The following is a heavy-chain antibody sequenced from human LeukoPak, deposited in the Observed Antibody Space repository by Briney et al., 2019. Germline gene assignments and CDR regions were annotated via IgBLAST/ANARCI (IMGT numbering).Heavy chain of an antibody. D-gene: IGHD6-13*01. V-gene: IGHV5-51*01. CDR3: ARLAIAAAGTGGDLDAFDI. CDR1: GYSFTIYW. J-gene: IGHJ3*02. CDR2: IYPGDSDT. Sequence: GESLTISCKGSGYSFTIYWIGWVRQMPGKGLEWMGIIYPGDSDTRYSPSFQGQVTISADKSISTAYLQWSSLKASDTAMYYCARLAIAAAGTGGDLDAFDIWARGQWSPSLQ.